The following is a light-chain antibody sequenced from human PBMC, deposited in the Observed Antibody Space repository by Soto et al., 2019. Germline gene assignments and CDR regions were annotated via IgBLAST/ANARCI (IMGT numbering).Light chain of an antibody. CDR3: QQYYSTPWT. CDR1: QTVFHSANNKNY. V-gene: IGKV4-1*01. Sequence: DIVMSRSPGPLAVSLGERATVNSKSGQTVFHSANNKNYLAWYQQKPGQPPKLLIYWASTRESGVPDRFSGSGSGTDFTLTISSLQAEDVAVYYCQQYYSTPWTFGQGTKVDI. CDR2: WAS. J-gene: IGKJ1*01.